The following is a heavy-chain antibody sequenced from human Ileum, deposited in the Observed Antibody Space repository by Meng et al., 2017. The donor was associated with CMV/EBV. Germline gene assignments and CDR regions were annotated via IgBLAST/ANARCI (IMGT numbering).Heavy chain of an antibody. Sequence: ASVKVSCKASGYTFTSYDINWVRQATGQGLEWMGWMNPNSGVTKYAQKFQGRVTMTRDTSITTAYMDLNSLRSDDTAVYSCARGSVITGTTTGIDHWGQGTLVTVSS. D-gene: IGHD1-7*01. J-gene: IGHJ4*02. V-gene: IGHV1-8*01. CDR2: MNPNSGVT. CDR3: ARGSVITGTTTGIDH. CDR1: GYTFTSYD.